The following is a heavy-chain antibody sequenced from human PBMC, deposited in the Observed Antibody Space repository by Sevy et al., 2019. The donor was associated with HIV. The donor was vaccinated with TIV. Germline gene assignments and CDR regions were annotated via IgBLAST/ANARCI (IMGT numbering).Heavy chain of an antibody. V-gene: IGHV4-34*01. D-gene: IGHD2-15*01. Sequence: SETLSLTCAVYGGSFRDYYWGWIRQPPGKGLEWIGEINHSGSTNYNPSLKSRVTISVDTSKNQFSLKLSSVTAADTAVYYCARTVVVVAATLDSWGQETLVTVSS. CDR1: GGSFRDYY. J-gene: IGHJ4*02. CDR2: INHSGST. CDR3: ARTVVVVAATLDS.